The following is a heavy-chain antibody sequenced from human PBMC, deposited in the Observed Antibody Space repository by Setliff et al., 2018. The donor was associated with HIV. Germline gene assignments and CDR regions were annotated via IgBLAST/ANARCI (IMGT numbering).Heavy chain of an antibody. Sequence: PSETLSLTCTVSGGSISNYYWSWIRQPPGKGLEWIGWIYYSGNTRYNPSLKRRVTISLGTSKNRFSLKLSFVTAADTAVYYCARWGGPGLQLVPFDYWGQGTLVTVSS. CDR3: ARWGGPGLQLVPFDY. V-gene: IGHV4-59*08. D-gene: IGHD6-13*01. J-gene: IGHJ4*02. CDR1: GGSISNYY. CDR2: IYYSGNT.